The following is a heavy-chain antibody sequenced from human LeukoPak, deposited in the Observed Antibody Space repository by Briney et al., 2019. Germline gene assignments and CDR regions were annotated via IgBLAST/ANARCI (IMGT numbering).Heavy chain of an antibody. CDR1: GFTFSGYG. D-gene: IGHD3-22*01. V-gene: IGHV3-30*18. Sequence: TERSLRLSCAGSGFTFSGYGMHWVRQAPGKGLEWVTLISYDGSNKYYTDSVEGRFTISRDNSKNTLYLQMNSLRAEDTAIYYCAKDENSRGYDYWGQGTLVTVAS. CDR3: AKDENSRGYDY. CDR2: ISYDGSNK. J-gene: IGHJ4*02.